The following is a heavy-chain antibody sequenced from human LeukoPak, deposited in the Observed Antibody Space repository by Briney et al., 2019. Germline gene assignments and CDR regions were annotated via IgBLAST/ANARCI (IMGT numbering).Heavy chain of an antibody. V-gene: IGHV1-69*13. D-gene: IGHD2-8*01. CDR3: ASSMRRALNGLFDY. CDR1: GGTFSSYA. Sequence: SVKVSCKASGGTFSSYAISWVRQAPGQGLEWMGGIIPIFGTANYAQKFQGRVTITADESTSTAYMELSSLRSEDTAVYYCASSMRRALNGLFDYWGQGTLVTVSS. J-gene: IGHJ4*02. CDR2: IIPIFGTA.